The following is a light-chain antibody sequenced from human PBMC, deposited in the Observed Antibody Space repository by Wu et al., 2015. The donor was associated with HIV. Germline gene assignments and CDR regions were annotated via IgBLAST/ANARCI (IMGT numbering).Light chain of an antibody. CDR1: QTVNSNH. Sequence: EIVLTQSPATLSLSPGETATLSCRASQTVNSNHLSWYQHKPGQAPRLLIYGASTRASGVADRFSGSGSGTDFTLTISRLEPEDFAVYFCQQYRTFGPGTKVDIK. J-gene: IGKJ3*01. CDR2: GAS. CDR3: QQYRT. V-gene: IGKV3-20*01.